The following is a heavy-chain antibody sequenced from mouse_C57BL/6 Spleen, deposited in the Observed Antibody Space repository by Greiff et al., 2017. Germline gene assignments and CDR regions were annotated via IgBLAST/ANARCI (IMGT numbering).Heavy chain of an antibody. Sequence: EVQLVESGPELVKPGASVKMSCKASGYTFTDYNMHWVKQSHGKSLEWIGYINPNNGGTSYNQKFKGKATLTVNKSSSTAYMELRSLTSEVSAVYYCAADGYYGFAYWGQGTLVTVSA. V-gene: IGHV1-22*01. CDR2: INPNNGGT. CDR1: GYTFTDYN. J-gene: IGHJ3*01. D-gene: IGHD2-3*01. CDR3: AADGYYGFAY.